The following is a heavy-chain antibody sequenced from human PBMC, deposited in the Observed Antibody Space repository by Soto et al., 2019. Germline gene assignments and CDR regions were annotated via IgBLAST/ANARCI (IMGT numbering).Heavy chain of an antibody. V-gene: IGHV1-69*12. D-gene: IGHD4-17*01. CDR2: IIPIFGTA. CDR3: AVRYDYGDYVGWFDP. J-gene: IGHJ5*02. Sequence: QVQLVQSGAEVKKRGSSVKVSCKASGGTFSSYAISWVRQAPGQGLEWMGGIIPIFGTANYAQKFQGRVTITADESTSTAYMELSSLRSEDTAVYYCAVRYDYGDYVGWFDPWGQGTLVTVSS. CDR1: GGTFSSYA.